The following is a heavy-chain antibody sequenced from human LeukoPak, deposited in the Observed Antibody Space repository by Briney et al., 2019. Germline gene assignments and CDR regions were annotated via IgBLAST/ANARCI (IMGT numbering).Heavy chain of an antibody. CDR3: ARVAYCGGDCSTFDY. CDR1: GFTFSSYS. CDR2: ISSSSSTI. J-gene: IGHJ4*02. V-gene: IGHV3-48*01. D-gene: IGHD2-21*02. Sequence: GGSLRLSCAASGFTFSSYSMNWVRQAPGKGLEWVSYISSSSSTIYYADSVKGRSTISRDNAKNSLYLQMNSPRAEDAAVYYCARVAYCGGDCSTFDYWGQGTLVTVSS.